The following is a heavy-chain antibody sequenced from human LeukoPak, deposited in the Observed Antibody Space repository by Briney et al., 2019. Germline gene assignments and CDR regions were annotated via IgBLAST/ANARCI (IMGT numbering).Heavy chain of an antibody. D-gene: IGHD6-13*01. Sequence: ASVKVSCKASGYTLTSYGISWVRQAPGQGLEWMGWISAYNGNTNYAQKLQGRVTMTTDTSTSTAYMELRSLRSDDTAVYYCARDLGTGYSSSWYPKFDYWGQGTLVTVSS. V-gene: IGHV1-18*01. J-gene: IGHJ4*02. CDR2: ISAYNGNT. CDR3: ARDLGTGYSSSWYPKFDY. CDR1: GYTLTSYG.